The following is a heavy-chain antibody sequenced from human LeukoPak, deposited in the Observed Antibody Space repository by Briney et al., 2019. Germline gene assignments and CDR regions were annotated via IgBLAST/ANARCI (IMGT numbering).Heavy chain of an antibody. V-gene: IGHV4-59*01. CDR2: IYYSGST. CDR1: GGSISSYY. D-gene: IGHD5-12*01. Sequence: SETLSLTCTVSGGSISSYYWSWIRQPPGKGLEWIRYIYYSGSTNYNPSLKSRVTISVDTSKNQFSLKLSSVTAADTAVYYCARDGGATIRGDYFDYWGQGTLVTVSS. J-gene: IGHJ4*02. CDR3: ARDGGATIRGDYFDY.